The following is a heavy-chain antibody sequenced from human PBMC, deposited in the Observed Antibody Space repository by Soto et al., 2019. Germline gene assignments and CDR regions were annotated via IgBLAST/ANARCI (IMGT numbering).Heavy chain of an antibody. J-gene: IGHJ6*02. D-gene: IGHD3-16*02. CDR1: GFAFSSYA. CDR3: AKDPDRGYDYCYGMDI. CDR2: ISGSGGST. Sequence: GGSLRISCAASGFAFSSYAMSWVRQAPGKGLEWVSAISGSGGSTYYADSVKGRFTISRDNSKNTLYLQMNSLRAEDTAVYYCAKDPDRGYDYCYGMDIWGQGTTVTVSS. V-gene: IGHV3-23*01.